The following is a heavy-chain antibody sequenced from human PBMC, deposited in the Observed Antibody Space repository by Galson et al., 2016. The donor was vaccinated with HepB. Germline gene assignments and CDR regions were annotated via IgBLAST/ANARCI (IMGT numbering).Heavy chain of an antibody. D-gene: IGHD1-26*01. V-gene: IGHV4-34*01. J-gene: IGHJ6*02. Sequence: ETLSLTCAVYGGSFSGYYWSWIRQPPGKGLEWIGEINHSGSTNYNPSLKSRVTISVDTSKNQFSLKLSSVTAADTAVYYCARSSYNYYYYYGMDVWGQGTAVTVSS. CDR2: INHSGST. CDR1: GGSFSGYY. CDR3: ARSSYNYYYYYGMDV.